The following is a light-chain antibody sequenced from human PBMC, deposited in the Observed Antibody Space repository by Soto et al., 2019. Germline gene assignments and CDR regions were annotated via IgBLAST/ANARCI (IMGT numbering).Light chain of an antibody. J-gene: IGKJ1*01. CDR3: QQYNDYSWT. CDR1: QSISAW. V-gene: IGKV1-5*03. Sequence: DIQMTQSPSTLSASVGDRVTITCRASQSISAWLAWYQQKPGKAPKLLIYKASTLQRGVPSRFSGSGSGTEFTLTINSLQPDDFATYYCQQYNDYSWTFGPGTKVEIK. CDR2: KAS.